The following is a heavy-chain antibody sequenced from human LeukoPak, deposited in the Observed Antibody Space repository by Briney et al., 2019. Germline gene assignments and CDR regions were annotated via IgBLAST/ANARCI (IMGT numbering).Heavy chain of an antibody. CDR2: IIPIFGTA. D-gene: IGHD2-15*01. V-gene: IGHV1-69*01. CDR3: ARDGDCSGGSCYDY. CDR1: GGTFSSYA. J-gene: IGHJ4*02. Sequence: SVKVYCKASGGTFSSYAISWVRQAPGHGLEWMGGIIPIFGTANYAQKFQVRVTITADESTSTAYMELSSLRSEDTAVYYCARDGDCSGGSCYDYWGQGTLVTVSS.